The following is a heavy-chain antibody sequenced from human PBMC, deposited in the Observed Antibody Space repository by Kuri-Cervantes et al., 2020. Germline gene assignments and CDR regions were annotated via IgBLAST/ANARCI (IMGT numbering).Heavy chain of an antibody. CDR3: ARARNFGIVGFAP. V-gene: IGHV3-53*01. D-gene: IGHD3-16*01. Sequence: GESLKISCAASGFTVSSNYMSWVRQAPGKGLEWVSVIYSGGSTYYADSVKGRFTISRDNSKNTLYLQMNSLRAEDTAVYYCARARNFGIVGFAPWGHGTLVTVSS. CDR2: IYSGGST. J-gene: IGHJ5*02. CDR1: GFTVSSNY.